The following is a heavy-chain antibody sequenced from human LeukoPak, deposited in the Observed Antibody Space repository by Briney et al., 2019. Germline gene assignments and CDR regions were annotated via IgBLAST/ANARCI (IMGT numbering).Heavy chain of an antibody. CDR1: GFTFSSYE. CDR3: ARPYGDY. Sequence: GGSLRLSCAASGFTFSSYEMNWVRQAPGKGLEWVSYISSSDSTIYYADSVKGRFTISRDNAKNSLYLQMNSLRAEDTAIYYCARPYGDYWGQGTLVTVAS. V-gene: IGHV3-48*03. CDR2: ISSSDSTI. D-gene: IGHD4-17*01. J-gene: IGHJ4*02.